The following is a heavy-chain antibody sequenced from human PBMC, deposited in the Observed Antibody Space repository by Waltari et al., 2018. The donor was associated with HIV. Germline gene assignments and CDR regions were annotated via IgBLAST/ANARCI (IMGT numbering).Heavy chain of an antibody. D-gene: IGHD5-12*01. V-gene: IGHV4-4*02. Sequence: QVQLQESGPGLVKPSGTLSLTCAVSGGSISSSNWWSWVRQPPGKGLEWIGEIYHSGSTNYNPSLKSRVTISVDTSKNQFSLKLNSMTAADTAVFYCSRVGTYGTGLRFQYYFDYWGQGTLVTVSS. CDR3: SRVGTYGTGLRFQYYFDY. CDR2: IYHSGST. J-gene: IGHJ4*02. CDR1: GGSISSSNW.